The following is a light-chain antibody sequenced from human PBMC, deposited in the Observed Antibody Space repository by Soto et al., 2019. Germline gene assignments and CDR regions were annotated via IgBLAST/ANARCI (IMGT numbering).Light chain of an antibody. J-gene: IGKJ4*01. CDR3: QQRLT. CDR1: QSVSSH. V-gene: IGKV3-11*01. Sequence: EIVLTQSQATLSLSPWERATLSCRASQSVSSHLAWYQQKPGLAPRLLIYETSNRATGIPARFSGSGSGTDFTLTISSLEPEDFAVYYCQQRLTFGGGTKVDI. CDR2: ETS.